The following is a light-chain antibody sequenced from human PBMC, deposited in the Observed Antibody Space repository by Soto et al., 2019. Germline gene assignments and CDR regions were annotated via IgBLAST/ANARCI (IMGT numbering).Light chain of an antibody. CDR2: GPS. V-gene: IGKV3-20*01. Sequence: DIVLTQSPGTLSLSPGERATLSCRASQSVSNNFLAWYQHRPGQAPRLPIYGPSTRATGIPDRFSGSGSGTDFTLTISRLEPEDFAVYYCQQYNNWPLFGQGTKVDIK. CDR1: QSVSNNF. J-gene: IGKJ1*01. CDR3: QQYNNWPL.